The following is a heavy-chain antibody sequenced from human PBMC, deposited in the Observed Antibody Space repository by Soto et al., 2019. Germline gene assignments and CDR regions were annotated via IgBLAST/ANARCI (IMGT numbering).Heavy chain of an antibody. D-gene: IGHD3-22*01. CDR1: GYTFTSYG. Sequence: ASVKVSCKASGYTFTSYGINGVRQAPGQGLEWMGWISAYNGNTNYAQKVQGRVTMTTDTSTSTAYMELRSLRSDDTAVYYCARGIVVITEHAFDIWCQGTMVTVSS. V-gene: IGHV1-18*01. CDR2: ISAYNGNT. CDR3: ARGIVVITEHAFDI. J-gene: IGHJ3*02.